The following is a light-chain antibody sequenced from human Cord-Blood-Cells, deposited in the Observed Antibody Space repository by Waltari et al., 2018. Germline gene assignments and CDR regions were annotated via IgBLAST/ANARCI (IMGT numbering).Light chain of an antibody. CDR1: QSVSSN. Sequence: EIVMTQSPATLSVSAGERATLSCRARQSVSSNLALYQQKPGQPPSLLIYGASTRATGIPARFSGSGSGTEFTLTISSLQSEDFAVYYCQQYNNWLTFGGGTKVEIK. CDR2: GAS. CDR3: QQYNNWLT. J-gene: IGKJ4*01. V-gene: IGKV3-15*01.